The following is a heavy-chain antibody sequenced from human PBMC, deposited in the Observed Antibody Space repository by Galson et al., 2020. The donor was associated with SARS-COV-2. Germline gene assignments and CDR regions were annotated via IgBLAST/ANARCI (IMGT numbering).Heavy chain of an antibody. CDR1: GFTFSDYW. Sequence: GGSLRLSCVVSGFTFSDYWMNWIRQAPGKGLEWVANIRGNGSETNYADSVQGRFSISRDNAVDTLYLEMNSLRVDDTAVYYCTREGWQGGYWGQGTRVTVSS. J-gene: IGHJ4*02. V-gene: IGHV3-7*01. CDR2: IRGNGSET. D-gene: IGHD2-15*01. CDR3: TREGWQGGY.